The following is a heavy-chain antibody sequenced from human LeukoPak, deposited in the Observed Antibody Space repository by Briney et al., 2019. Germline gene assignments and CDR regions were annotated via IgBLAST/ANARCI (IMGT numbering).Heavy chain of an antibody. V-gene: IGHV3-66*01. CDR1: GFTVSRNY. CDR2: IYSGGST. Sequence: PGGSLRLSCAASGFTVSRNYMSWVRQAPGKGLEWVSVIYSGGSTYYADSVKGRFTISRDSSKNTLYLQMNTLRAEDTAVYYCAKDASKGNYYMDVWGKGTTVTVSS. J-gene: IGHJ6*03. CDR3: AKDASKGNYYMDV.